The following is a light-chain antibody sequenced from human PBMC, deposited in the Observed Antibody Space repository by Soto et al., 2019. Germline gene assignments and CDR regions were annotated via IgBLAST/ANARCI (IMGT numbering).Light chain of an antibody. V-gene: IGKV3-20*01. CDR3: QQYGSPPTWT. CDR1: QSISSN. Sequence: EIVMTQSPATLSVSPGERATLSCRASQSISSNIAWYQQKPGQAPRLLIYGASSRATGIPDRFSGSGSGTDFTLTISRLEPEDFAVYYCQQYGSPPTWTFGQGTKVDIK. J-gene: IGKJ1*01. CDR2: GAS.